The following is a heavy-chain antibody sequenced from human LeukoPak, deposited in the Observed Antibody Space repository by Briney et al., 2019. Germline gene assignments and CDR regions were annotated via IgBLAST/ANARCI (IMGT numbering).Heavy chain of an antibody. CDR1: GGSISSSSYY. V-gene: IGHV4-39*07. CDR3: ARYSSSSEDRDAFDT. Sequence: MPSETLSLTCTVSGGSISSSSYYWGWIRQPPGKGLEWIGSIYYSGSTYYNPSLKSRVTISVDTSKNQFSLKLSSVTAADTAVYYCARYSSSSEDRDAFDTWGQGTMVTVSS. J-gene: IGHJ3*02. D-gene: IGHD6-6*01. CDR2: IYYSGST.